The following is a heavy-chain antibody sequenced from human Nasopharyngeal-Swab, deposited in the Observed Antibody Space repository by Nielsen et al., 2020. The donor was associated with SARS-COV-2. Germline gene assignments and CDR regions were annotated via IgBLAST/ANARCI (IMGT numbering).Heavy chain of an antibody. V-gene: IGHV1-2*06. CDR2: IHPTSGDI. J-gene: IGHJ3*02. D-gene: IGHD3-3*01. CDR1: GYTFSDYY. CDR3: TRDFWAYIWDPDWGFDI. Sequence: ASVNVSCKASGYTFSDYYIHWVRQAPGQGLEWMGRIHPTSGDIKYTQQFQGRVTMTRDTSMNTVYMELNNLTSDDPAVYYCTRDFWAYIWDPDWGFDIWGQGTLVTVSS.